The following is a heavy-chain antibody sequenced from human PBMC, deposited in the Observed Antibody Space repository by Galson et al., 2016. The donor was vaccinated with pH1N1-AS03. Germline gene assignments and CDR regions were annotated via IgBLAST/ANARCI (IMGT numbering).Heavy chain of an antibody. CDR3: ARDWGFSWTSRPTFDF. CDR2: ISGRGSTK. V-gene: IGHV3-11*01. J-gene: IGHJ3*01. D-gene: IGHD6-13*01. Sequence: SLRLSCAASGFTFTDYYMTWIRQAPGKGLELISYISGRGSTKYYADSVKGRFAISRDDTKKSVYLQMDRLRVEDTAVYYCARDWGFSWTSRPTFDFWGQGTMVAVSA. CDR1: GFTFTDYY.